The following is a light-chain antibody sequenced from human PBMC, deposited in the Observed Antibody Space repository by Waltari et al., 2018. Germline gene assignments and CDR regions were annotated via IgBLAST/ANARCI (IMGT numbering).Light chain of an antibody. V-gene: IGLV1-44*01. J-gene: IGLJ3*02. Sequence: QSVLTQPPSASGTPGQRVTIPCSGGSSNIGSHTVTWYQDPPGTAPNPLIYSDDQRPPGVPDRFSGSRSGTSGYLAVSGLQSEDEADYYCALWDDSLNAWIFGGGTRLTVL. CDR1: SSNIGSHT. CDR3: ALWDDSLNAWI. CDR2: SDD.